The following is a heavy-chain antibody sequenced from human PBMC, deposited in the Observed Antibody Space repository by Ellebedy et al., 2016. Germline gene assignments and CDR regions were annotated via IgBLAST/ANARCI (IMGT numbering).Heavy chain of an antibody. D-gene: IGHD2-8*02. CDR1: GFTFSSYA. J-gene: IGHJ4*02. CDR3: AKAPLGTCTGARCYCIDY. CDR2: ISSGGTAT. Sequence: GESLKISCAASGFTFSSYAMTWLRQAPGKGLEWVSTISSGGTATYSVDSVRGRFTISRDNSENTLYLQMNSLRVEDTAVYYCAKAPLGTCTGARCYCIDYWGQGTLVTVSS. V-gene: IGHV3-23*01.